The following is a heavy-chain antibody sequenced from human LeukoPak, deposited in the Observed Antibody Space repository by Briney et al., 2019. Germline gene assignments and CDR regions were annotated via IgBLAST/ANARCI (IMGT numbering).Heavy chain of an antibody. CDR2: ISGNAGST. CDR1: GFTLSSYA. V-gene: IGHV3-23*01. CDR3: AKDGLQFSEWLPPLGY. D-gene: IGHD3-3*01. Sequence: GRSLRLSCAASGFTLSSYAMSWVRQAPGKGLEWVSLISGNAGSTYYADSVKGRFTISRDITKNTLYLQMNSLRAEDTAAYYCAKDGLQFSEWLPPLGYWGQGTLVTVSS. J-gene: IGHJ4*02.